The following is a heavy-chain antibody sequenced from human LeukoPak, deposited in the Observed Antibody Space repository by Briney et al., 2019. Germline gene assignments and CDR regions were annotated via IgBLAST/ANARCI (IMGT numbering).Heavy chain of an antibody. CDR3: ASTGDGYGDEY. Sequence: PGGSLRLSRAASGFTFSSYAMSWVRQAPGKGLEWVSAISGSGGSTYYADSVKGRFTISRDNSKNPLYLQMNSLRAEDTAVYYCASTGDGYGDEYWGQGTLVTVSS. CDR2: ISGSGGST. D-gene: IGHD5-12*01. J-gene: IGHJ4*02. CDR1: GFTFSSYA. V-gene: IGHV3-23*01.